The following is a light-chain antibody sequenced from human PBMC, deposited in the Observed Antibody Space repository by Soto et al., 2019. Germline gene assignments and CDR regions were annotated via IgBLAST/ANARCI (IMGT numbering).Light chain of an antibody. CDR2: GAS. CDR3: QQYNSYPIT. CDR1: QSISRW. V-gene: IGKV1-5*01. Sequence: PSTLSASVGDRVTITCRASQSISRWLAWSQQKPGKAPNLLIYGASSLESGVPSRFSGSGSGTEFTLTISSLQPDDFATYYCQQYNSYPITFGQGTRLEIK. J-gene: IGKJ5*01.